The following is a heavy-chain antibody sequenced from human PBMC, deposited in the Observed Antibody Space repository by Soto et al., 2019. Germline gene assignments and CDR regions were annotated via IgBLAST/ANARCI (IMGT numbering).Heavy chain of an antibody. Sequence: EVQLLESGGGLVQPGGSLRLSCATSGFSFTSLPMSWVRQAPGKGLEWVSSISASGASTYYADSVKGRFFISRDSPRNTLYLQLNSLRAEETALFYWVNSRPTVQIDGYYLADWGQGTLVTVS. CDR3: VNSRPTVQIDGYYLAD. D-gene: IGHD2-2*03. J-gene: IGHJ4*02. V-gene: IGHV3-23*01. CDR1: GFSFTSLP. CDR2: ISASGAST.